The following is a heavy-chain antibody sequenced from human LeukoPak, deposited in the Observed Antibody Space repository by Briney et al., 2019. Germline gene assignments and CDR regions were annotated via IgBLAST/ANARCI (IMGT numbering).Heavy chain of an antibody. CDR2: IYPGDSDT. V-gene: IGHV5-51*01. D-gene: IGHD4-17*01. Sequence: GESLKISCKGSGYRFTSYWIAWVRQMPGKGLEWMGIIYPGDSDTRYSPSFQGQVTISADKSISTAYLQWNTLKASDTAMYYCARHGPLGDYSWFDPWGQGTLVTVSS. CDR3: ARHGPLGDYSWFDP. CDR1: GYRFTSYW. J-gene: IGHJ5*02.